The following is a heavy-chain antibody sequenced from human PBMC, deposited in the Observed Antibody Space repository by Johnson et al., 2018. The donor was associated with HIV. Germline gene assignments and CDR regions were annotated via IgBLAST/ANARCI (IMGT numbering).Heavy chain of an antibody. J-gene: IGHJ3*02. CDR2: IKQDGSEK. CDR3: ATFGGGSFHAFDI. D-gene: IGHD1-26*01. V-gene: IGHV3-7*03. Sequence: VQLVESGGGVVQPGGSLRLSCAASGFTFSSYGLHWVRQAPGKGLQWVANIKQDGSEKYYVDSLKGRFTISRDNAKNSLYLQMNSLRAEDTAVYYCATFGGGSFHAFDIWGQVTMVTVSS. CDR1: GFTFSSYG.